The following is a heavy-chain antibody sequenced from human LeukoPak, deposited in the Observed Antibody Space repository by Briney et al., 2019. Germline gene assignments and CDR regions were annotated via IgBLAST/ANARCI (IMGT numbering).Heavy chain of an antibody. Sequence: SVKVSCKASGGTFSSYAISWVRQAPGQGLELMGRIIPILGIANYAQKFQGRVTITADKSTSTAYMELSSLRSEDTAVYYCAREPLGSSGYPQPFDYWGQGTLVTVSS. V-gene: IGHV1-69*04. CDR3: AREPLGSSGYPQPFDY. CDR2: IIPILGIA. CDR1: GGTFSSYA. J-gene: IGHJ4*02. D-gene: IGHD3-22*01.